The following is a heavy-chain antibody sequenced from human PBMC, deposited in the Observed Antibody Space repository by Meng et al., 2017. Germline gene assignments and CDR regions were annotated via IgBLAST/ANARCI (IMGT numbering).Heavy chain of an antibody. D-gene: IGHD3-10*01. CDR2: IDWDDDK. CDR1: GFSLSTSGMC. V-gene: IGHV2-70*20. CDR3: ARIGPGGSGSYYKRYYYYGMGV. J-gene: IGHJ6*01. Sequence: SGPTLVKPTQTLTLTCTFSGFSLSTSGMCVSWVRQPPGKALEWLALIDWDDDKYYSTSLKTRLTISKDTSKNQVVLTMTNMDPVDTATCYCARIGPGGSGSYYKRYYYYGMGVWGQGNTV.